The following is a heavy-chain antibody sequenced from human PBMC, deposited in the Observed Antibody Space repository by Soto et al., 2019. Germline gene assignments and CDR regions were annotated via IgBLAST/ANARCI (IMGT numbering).Heavy chain of an antibody. CDR1: GFTFSSYG. D-gene: IGHD6-19*01. Sequence: QVQLVESRGGVVQPGRSLRLSCAASGFTFSSYGMHWVRQAPGKGLEWVAVIWYDGSNKYYADSVKGRFTISRDNSKNTLYLQMNSLRAEDTAVYYCARDSGTQWLAYYFDYWGQGTLVTVSS. CDR2: IWYDGSNK. J-gene: IGHJ4*02. CDR3: ARDSGTQWLAYYFDY. V-gene: IGHV3-33*01.